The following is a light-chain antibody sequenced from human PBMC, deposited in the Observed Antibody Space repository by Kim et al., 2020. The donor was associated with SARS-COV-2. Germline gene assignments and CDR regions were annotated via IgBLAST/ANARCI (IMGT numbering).Light chain of an antibody. V-gene: IGLV1-40*01. CDR1: SSNIGAGYT. CDR2: VDN. Sequence: VPIPCTGRSSNIGAGYTVHWYQQVPGTAPKLLIYVDNKRPSGVPDRFSGSKSGSSASLVITGLQAEDEADYYCQSYDTSRTGFYVFGTGTKVTVL. J-gene: IGLJ1*01. CDR3: QSYDTSRTGFYV.